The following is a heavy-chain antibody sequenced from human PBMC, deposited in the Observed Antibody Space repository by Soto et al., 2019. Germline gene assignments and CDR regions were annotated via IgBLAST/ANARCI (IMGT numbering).Heavy chain of an antibody. CDR2: IIPIFGTA. CDR3: ARETSAAMLEF. CDR1: GGTFSSYA. Sequence: SVNVSCKASGGTFSSYAISWVRQAPGQGLEWMGGIIPIFGTANYAQKFQGRVTITADKSTSTAYMELSSLRSEDTAVYYCARETSAAMLEFWGHGTLVTVSA. V-gene: IGHV1-69*06. J-gene: IGHJ5*01. D-gene: IGHD2-2*01.